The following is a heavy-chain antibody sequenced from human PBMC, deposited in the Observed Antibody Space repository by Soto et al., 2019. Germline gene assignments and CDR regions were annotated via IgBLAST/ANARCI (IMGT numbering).Heavy chain of an antibody. CDR2: IIPILGIA. J-gene: IGHJ4*02. Sequence: QVQLVQSGAEVKKPGSSVKVSCKASGGTFSSYTISWVRQAPGQGVEWMGRIIPILGIANYAQKFQGRVTITADKSTSTAYMELSSLRSEDTAVYYCASQRGYSYGYFDYWGQGTLVTVSS. CDR3: ASQRGYSYGYFDY. D-gene: IGHD5-18*01. CDR1: GGTFSSYT. V-gene: IGHV1-69*02.